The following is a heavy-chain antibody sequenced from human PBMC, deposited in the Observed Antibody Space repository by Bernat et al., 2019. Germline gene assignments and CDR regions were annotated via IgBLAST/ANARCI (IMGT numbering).Heavy chain of an antibody. D-gene: IGHD3-3*01. Sequence: EVQLVESGGGLVQPGGSLRLSCAASGFTFSDFEMNWVRQAQGRGLEWVSHISRTGSTIYIEDSVQGRFSMSRDNARNSPYLQMNCLRYEDTAIYYCARVKWMTIFRAFDIGGQETMVTVSS. CDR2: ISRTGSTI. CDR1: GFTFSDFE. V-gene: IGHV3-48*03. J-gene: IGHJ3*02. CDR3: ARVKWMTIFRAFDI.